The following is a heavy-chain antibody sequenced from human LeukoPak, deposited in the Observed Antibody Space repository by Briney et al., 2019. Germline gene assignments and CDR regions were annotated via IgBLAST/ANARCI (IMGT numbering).Heavy chain of an antibody. CDR2: IKEDGSEK. D-gene: IGHD3-22*01. Sequence: GGSLRLSCAASGFTFSNYWMSWVRQAPGKGLEWVANIKEDGSEKYYVDSVKGRFTISRDNAENSLYLQMNSLRAEDTAVYYCASGGSSGYYARWFDPWGQGTLVTVSS. J-gene: IGHJ5*02. CDR3: ASGGSSGYYARWFDP. V-gene: IGHV3-7*01. CDR1: GFTFSNYW.